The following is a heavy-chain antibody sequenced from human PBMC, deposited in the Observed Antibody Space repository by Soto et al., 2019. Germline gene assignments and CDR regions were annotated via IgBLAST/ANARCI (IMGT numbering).Heavy chain of an antibody. CDR2: IYTSGST. CDR3: ASGGPWEHRVGAFDI. Sequence: QVQLQESGPGLVKPSETLSLTCTVSGGSISSYYWSWIRQPAGKGLEWIGRIYTSGSTNHNPSLKSRVTMSVDTSKNQFSLKLSSVTAADTAVYYCASGGPWEHRVGAFDIWGQGTMVTVSS. V-gene: IGHV4-4*07. CDR1: GGSISSYY. J-gene: IGHJ3*02. D-gene: IGHD1-26*01.